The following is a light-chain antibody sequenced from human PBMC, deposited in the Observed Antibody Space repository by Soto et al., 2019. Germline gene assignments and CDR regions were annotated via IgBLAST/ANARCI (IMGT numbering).Light chain of an antibody. CDR3: SSYTSSSTLCV. J-gene: IGLJ1*01. CDR2: EVS. V-gene: IGLV2-14*01. Sequence: QAVVNQPASVSGSPGQSITISCTGTSSDVGGYNYVSWYQQHPGKAPKLLIYEVSNRPSGVSNRFSGSKSGNTASLTISGLQAEDEADYYCSSYTSSSTLCVFGTGTKLTVL. CDR1: SSDVGGYNY.